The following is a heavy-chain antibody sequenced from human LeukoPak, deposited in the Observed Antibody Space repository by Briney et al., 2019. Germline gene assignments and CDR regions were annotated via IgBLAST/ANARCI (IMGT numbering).Heavy chain of an antibody. J-gene: IGHJ6*03. CDR3: ARDRGDSSGYYFYYYYYYMDV. V-gene: IGHV3-11*04. D-gene: IGHD3-22*01. CDR2: ISRSGSTK. CDR1: GFTFSDYN. Sequence: GGSLRLSCAASGFTFSDYNMRWIRQAPGKGLEWVSSISRSGSTKYYADSVKGRFTISRDNAKNSLFLQMNSLRAEDTAVYYCARDRGDSSGYYFYYYYYYMDVWGKGTTVTVSS.